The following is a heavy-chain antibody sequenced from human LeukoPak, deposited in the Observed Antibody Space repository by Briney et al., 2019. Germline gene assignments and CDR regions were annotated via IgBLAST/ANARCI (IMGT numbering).Heavy chain of an antibody. CDR3: ARGKVVAGTPGQNSWDS. CDR2: IYTSGST. J-gene: IGHJ4*02. D-gene: IGHD6-19*01. CDR1: GGSISTYY. V-gene: IGHV4-4*07. Sequence: SETLSLTCTVSGGSISTYYWNWIRQPAGKGLEWTGRIYTSGSTNYNPSLKSRVSMSVDTSKNQFSLKLSSVTAADTAVYYCARGKVVAGTPGQNSWDSWGQGTLVTVSS.